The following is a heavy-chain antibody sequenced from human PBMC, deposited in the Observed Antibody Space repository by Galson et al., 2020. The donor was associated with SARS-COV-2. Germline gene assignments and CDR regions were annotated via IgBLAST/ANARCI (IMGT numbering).Heavy chain of an antibody. CDR2: IYHSGYI. CDR1: GGSISSSDW. CDR3: SRIIVTAYYFSYMDV. Sequence: SETLSLTCAVSGGSISSSDWWGWVRPSPGKGLEWIGEIYHSGYINYTPSLKSRVTISVDTSKNQFSLKLNSVTPADTALYYCSRIIVTAYYFSYMDVWGKGTAVTVSS. D-gene: IGHD2-21*02. J-gene: IGHJ6*03. V-gene: IGHV4-4*02.